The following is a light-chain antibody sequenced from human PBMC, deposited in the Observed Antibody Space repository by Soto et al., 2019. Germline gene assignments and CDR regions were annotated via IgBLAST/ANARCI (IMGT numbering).Light chain of an antibody. CDR2: KAS. CDR1: QPIGDF. V-gene: IGKV1-5*03. Sequence: DIQMTQSPPTLSASVGDRVTITCRASQPIGDFLAWYQQKTRTAPKLLIYKASRLEKWVPSRFSGGGSGTEFTLTISSLQPDDFASYYCQQFQSYVFGQGTKVDIK. CDR3: QQFQSYV. J-gene: IGKJ1*01.